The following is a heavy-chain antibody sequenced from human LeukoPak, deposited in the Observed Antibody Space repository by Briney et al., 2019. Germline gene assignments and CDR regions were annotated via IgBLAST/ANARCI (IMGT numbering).Heavy chain of an antibody. CDR3: ARAFSRGILSDIVVVPAASH. CDR2: INPSGGST. D-gene: IGHD2-2*01. J-gene: IGHJ4*02. V-gene: IGHV1-46*01. CDR1: GYTFTNYY. Sequence: ASVKVSCKASGYTFTNYYMHWVRQAPGQGLEWMGIINPSGGSTSYAQKFQGRVTMTRDTSTSTVYMELSSLRSEDTAVYYCARAFSRGILSDIVVVPAASHWGQGTLATVSS.